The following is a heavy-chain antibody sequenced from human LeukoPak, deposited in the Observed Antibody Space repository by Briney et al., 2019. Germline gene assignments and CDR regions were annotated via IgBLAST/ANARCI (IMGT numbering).Heavy chain of an antibody. CDR1: GFTFGDYA. Sequence: GGSLRLSCTASGFTFGDYAMSWVRQAPGKGLEWVGFIRSKAYGGTTEYAASVKGRFTISRDDSKSIAYLQMNSLKTEDTAVYYCTRDVSNCGGDCYHFQHWGQGTLSPSPQ. CDR2: IRSKAYGGTT. D-gene: IGHD2-21*02. J-gene: IGHJ1*01. V-gene: IGHV3-49*04. CDR3: TRDVSNCGGDCYHFQH.